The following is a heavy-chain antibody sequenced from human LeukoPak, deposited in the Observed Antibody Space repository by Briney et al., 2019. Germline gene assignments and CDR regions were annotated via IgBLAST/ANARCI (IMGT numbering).Heavy chain of an antibody. CDR1: GYTFTSYG. V-gene: IGHV1-18*01. CDR2: ISAYNGNT. J-gene: IGHJ4*02. Sequence: ASVKVSCKASGYTFTSYGISWVRQAPGQGLEWMGWISAYNGNTYYAQKLQGRVTMTTDTSTSTAYMELRSLRSDDTAVYYCARSRSYSSSWYSDFDYWGQGTLVTVSS. D-gene: IGHD6-13*01. CDR3: ARSRSYSSSWYSDFDY.